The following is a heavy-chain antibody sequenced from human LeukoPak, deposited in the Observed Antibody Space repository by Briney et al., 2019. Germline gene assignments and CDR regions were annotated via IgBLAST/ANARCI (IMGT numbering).Heavy chain of an antibody. D-gene: IGHD4-11*01. CDR2: IYYSGST. CDR1: GGSISSYY. Sequence: KPSETLSLTCTVSGGSISSYYWSWIRQPPGKGLEWIGYIYYSGSTNYNPSLKSRVTISVDTSKNQFSLKLSSVTAADTAVYYCARSHDYISPLGYWGQGTLVTVSS. V-gene: IGHV4-59*01. J-gene: IGHJ4*02. CDR3: ARSHDYISPLGY.